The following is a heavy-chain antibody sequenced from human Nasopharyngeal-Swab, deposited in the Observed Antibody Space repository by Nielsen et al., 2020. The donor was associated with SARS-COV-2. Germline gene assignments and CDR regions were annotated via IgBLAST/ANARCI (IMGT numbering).Heavy chain of an antibody. Sequence: WIRQPPGKGLEWIGSIYYSGSTYYNPSLKSRVTISVDTSKNQFSLKLSSVTAADTAVYYCARHGSAFGWELLRRPATVDYWGQGTLVTVSS. J-gene: IGHJ4*02. D-gene: IGHD1-26*01. CDR3: ARHGSAFGWELLRRPATVDY. CDR2: IYYSGST. V-gene: IGHV4-39*01.